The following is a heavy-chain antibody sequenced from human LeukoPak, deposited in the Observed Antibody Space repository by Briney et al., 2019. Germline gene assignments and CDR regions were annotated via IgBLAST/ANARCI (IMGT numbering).Heavy chain of an antibody. CDR3: ARDGPRGSSWPYNWFDP. V-gene: IGHV1-2*02. CDR2: INPNSGGT. Sequence: ASVKVSCKASGYTFTGYYMHWVRQAPGQGLEWMGWINPNSGGTNYAQKFQGRVTMTRDTSISTAYMELSRLRSDDTAVYYCARDGPRGSSWPYNWFDPWGQGTLVTVSS. CDR1: GYTFTGYY. D-gene: IGHD6-13*01. J-gene: IGHJ5*02.